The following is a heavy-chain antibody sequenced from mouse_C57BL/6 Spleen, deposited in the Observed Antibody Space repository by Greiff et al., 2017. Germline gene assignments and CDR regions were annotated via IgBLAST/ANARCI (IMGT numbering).Heavy chain of an antibody. V-gene: IGHV1-54*01. J-gene: IGHJ2*01. Sequence: QVQLQQSGAELVRPGTSVKVSCKASGYAFTNYLIEWVKQRPGQGLEWIGVINPGSGGTNYNEKFKGKATLTADKSSSTAYMQLSSLTSEDSAVYFCARDNYSNYEGFAYWGQGTTLTVSS. CDR2: INPGSGGT. CDR3: ARDNYSNYEGFAY. CDR1: GYAFTNYL. D-gene: IGHD2-5*01.